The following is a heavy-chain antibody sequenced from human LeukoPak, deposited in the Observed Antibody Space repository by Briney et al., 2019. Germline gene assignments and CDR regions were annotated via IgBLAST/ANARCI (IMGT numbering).Heavy chain of an antibody. CDR2: ISGSGDTT. Sequence: GGSLRLSCAASGFTFSNYAMSWVRQAPGKGLEWVSAISGSGDTTYYADSVKGRFTISRDNARNSLYLQMNSVRVEDTAVYYCARPLTTNWYPGFDYWGQGTLVTVSS. CDR3: ARPLTTNWYPGFDY. CDR1: GFTFSNYA. V-gene: IGHV3-23*01. J-gene: IGHJ4*02. D-gene: IGHD1-1*01.